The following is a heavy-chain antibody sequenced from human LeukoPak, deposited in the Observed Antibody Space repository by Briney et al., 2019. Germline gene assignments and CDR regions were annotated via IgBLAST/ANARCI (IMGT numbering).Heavy chain of an antibody. CDR3: ARHEDCSSTSCFTKGFDP. D-gene: IGHD2-2*02. J-gene: IGHJ5*02. CDR1: GGSISSSSYY. CDR2: IYYSGST. V-gene: IGHV4-39*01. Sequence: SETLSLTCTVSGGSISSSSYYWGWFRQPPGKGLEWIGSIYYSGSTYYNPSLKSRVTISVDTSKNQFSLKLSSVTAADTAVYYCARHEDCSSTSCFTKGFDPWGQGTLVTVSS.